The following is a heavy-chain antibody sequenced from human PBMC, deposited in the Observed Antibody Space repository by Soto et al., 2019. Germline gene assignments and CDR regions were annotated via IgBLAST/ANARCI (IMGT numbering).Heavy chain of an antibody. CDR1: GXTFASYY. Sequence: ASVKVSCKASGXTFASYYMHWGRQAPGQGLEWMGIINPSGGSTSYAQKFRGRVTMTRDTSTSTVYMELSSLRSEDTAVYYCAREPLTYYYDSSGYGLGFDYWGQGTLVTVSS. D-gene: IGHD3-22*01. J-gene: IGHJ4*02. CDR2: INPSGGST. CDR3: AREPLTYYYDSSGYGLGFDY. V-gene: IGHV1-46*03.